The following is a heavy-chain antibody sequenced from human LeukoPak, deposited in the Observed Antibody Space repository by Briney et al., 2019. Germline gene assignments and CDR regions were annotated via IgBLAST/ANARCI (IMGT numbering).Heavy chain of an antibody. J-gene: IGHJ4*02. V-gene: IGHV3-33*01. D-gene: IGHD6-13*01. Sequence: GGSLRLSCAASGFTFSSHGMHWVRQAPGKGLEWVAVIWYDGSNEFYADSVKGRFTISRDNSKNTLYLQMNSLRAEDTAVYYCARDSGSSWFGPLDYWGRGTLVTVSS. CDR3: ARDSGSSWFGPLDY. CDR1: GFTFSSHG. CDR2: IWYDGSNE.